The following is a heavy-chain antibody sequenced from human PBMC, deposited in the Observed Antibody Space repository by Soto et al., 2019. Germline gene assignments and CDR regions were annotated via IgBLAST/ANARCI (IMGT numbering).Heavy chain of an antibody. Sequence: QVQLQESGPGLVKPSETLSLTCTVSGASVSSGNYFWSWIRQPPGKGLECIGYTSYSGRTNYNPSLKSRITISIDTSKNQFSLKLSSVTAADTAVYYCARGSGSYYAYWGQGTLVTVCS. J-gene: IGHJ4*02. CDR3: ARGSGSYYAY. D-gene: IGHD1-26*01. CDR2: TSYSGRT. CDR1: GASVSSGNYF. V-gene: IGHV4-61*01.